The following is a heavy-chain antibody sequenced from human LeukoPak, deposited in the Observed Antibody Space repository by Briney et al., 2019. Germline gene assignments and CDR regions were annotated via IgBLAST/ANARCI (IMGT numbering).Heavy chain of an antibody. Sequence: PSGTLSLTCAVSGGSISSSNWWSWVRQPPGKGLEWIGEIYHSGSTNYNPSLKSRVTISVDKSKNQFSLKLSSVTAADTAVYYCARVHSYGYYYYYGMDVWGKGTTVTVSS. V-gene: IGHV4-4*02. CDR2: IYHSGST. D-gene: IGHD5-18*01. CDR1: GGSISSSNW. J-gene: IGHJ6*04. CDR3: ARVHSYGYYYYYGMDV.